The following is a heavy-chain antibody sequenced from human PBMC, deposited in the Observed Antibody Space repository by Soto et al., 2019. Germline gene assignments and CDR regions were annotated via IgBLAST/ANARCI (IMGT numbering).Heavy chain of an antibody. Sequence: SLRLSCAASGFTVIIYGMHWVRQAPGKGLEWVAVISYDGSNKYYSDSVKGRFTISRDNSKNTLYLQMNSLRAEDTAVYYCAKGRYSSGWYLDYWGQGTLVTVSS. CDR2: ISYDGSNK. J-gene: IGHJ4*02. CDR1: GFTVIIYG. V-gene: IGHV3-30*18. CDR3: AKGRYSSGWYLDY. D-gene: IGHD6-19*01.